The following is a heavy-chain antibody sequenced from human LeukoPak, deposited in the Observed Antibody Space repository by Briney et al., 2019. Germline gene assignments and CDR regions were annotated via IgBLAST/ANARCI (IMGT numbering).Heavy chain of an antibody. V-gene: IGHV1-69*05. CDR2: IIPIFGTA. CDR3: ASERIAARRLHYFDY. Sequence: ASVTVSCKASGGTFGSYAISWVRQAPGQGLEWMGGIIPIFGTANYAQKFQGRVTITTDESTSTAYMELSSLRSEDTAVYYCASERIAARRLHYFDYWGQGTLVTVSS. J-gene: IGHJ4*02. D-gene: IGHD6-6*01. CDR1: GGTFGSYA.